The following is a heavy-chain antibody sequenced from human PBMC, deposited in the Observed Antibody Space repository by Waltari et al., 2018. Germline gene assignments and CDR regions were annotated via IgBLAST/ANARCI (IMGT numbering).Heavy chain of an antibody. D-gene: IGHD3-16*01. CDR1: GGSISSSDYY. J-gene: IGHJ4*02. CDR3: TRGAPPPGVSGSYAAVDY. CDR2: IYYSERP. V-gene: IGHV4-39*07. Sequence: QLQLQESGPGLVKPSETLSLACTVSGGSISSSDYYWGWIRQPPGKGLEWIGSIYYSERPYYNLSLKSRGTISLDTSKNHFSLKLSSVTAADTAVYYCTRGAPPPGVSGSYAAVDYWGQGSLVIVSS.